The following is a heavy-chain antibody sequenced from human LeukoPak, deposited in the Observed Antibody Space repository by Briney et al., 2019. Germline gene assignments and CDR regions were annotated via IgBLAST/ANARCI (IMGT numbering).Heavy chain of an antibody. V-gene: IGHV4-30-4*07. CDR3: ARGNEVENAFDI. CDR1: GGSISSGGYS. Sequence: SETLSLTCAVSGGSISSGGYSWSWIRQPPGKGLEWIGYIYYSGSTYYNPSLKSRVTISVDTSKNQFSLKLSSVTAADTAVYYCARGNEVENAFDIWGQGTMVTVSS. J-gene: IGHJ3*02. D-gene: IGHD1-1*01. CDR2: IYYSGST.